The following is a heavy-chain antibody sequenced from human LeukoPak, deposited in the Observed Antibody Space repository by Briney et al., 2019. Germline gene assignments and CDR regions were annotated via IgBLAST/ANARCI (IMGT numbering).Heavy chain of an antibody. V-gene: IGHV3-7*01. J-gene: IGHJ4*02. CDR3: ARTVRGVILDY. CDR1: GFTFSGYA. D-gene: IGHD3-10*01. CDR2: IKQDGSEK. Sequence: GGSLRLSCAASGFTFSGYAMSWVRQAPGKGLEWVANIKQDGSEKYYVDSVKGRFTISRDNAKNSLYLQMNSLRAEDTAVYYCARTVRGVILDYWGQGTLVTVSS.